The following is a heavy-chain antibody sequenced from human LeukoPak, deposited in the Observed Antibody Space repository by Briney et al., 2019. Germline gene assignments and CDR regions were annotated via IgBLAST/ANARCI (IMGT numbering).Heavy chain of an antibody. Sequence: PGGSLRLSCAVSGFTFSNNRMSWVRQAPGKGLEWVANINQHGSEEHYVDSVKGRFTISRDNAKNSLYLQMNSLRAEDTAVYYCARVEMATITDYWGQGTLVTVSS. D-gene: IGHD5-24*01. V-gene: IGHV3-7*04. CDR3: ARVEMATITDY. J-gene: IGHJ4*02. CDR2: INQHGSEE. CDR1: GFTFSNNR.